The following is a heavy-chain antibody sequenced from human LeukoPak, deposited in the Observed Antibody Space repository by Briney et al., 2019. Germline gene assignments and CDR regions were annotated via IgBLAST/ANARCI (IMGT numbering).Heavy chain of an antibody. D-gene: IGHD6-6*01. J-gene: IGHJ4*02. CDR1: GGSISSYY. V-gene: IGHV4-59*01. CDR3: ARQEYSSSFFMYY. Sequence: SETLSLTCTVSGGSISSYYWSRIRQPPGKGLEWIGYIYYSGSTNYNPSLKSRVTISVDTSKNQFSLKLSSVTAADTAVYYCARQEYSSSFFMYYWGQGTLVTVSS. CDR2: IYYSGST.